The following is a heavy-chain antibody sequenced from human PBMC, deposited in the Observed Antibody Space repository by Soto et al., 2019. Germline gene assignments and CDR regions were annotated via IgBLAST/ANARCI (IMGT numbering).Heavy chain of an antibody. V-gene: IGHV6-1*01. CDR1: GDSVSSNTAS. CDR2: TYFRSKWYN. J-gene: IGHJ5*02. CDR3: AKGDNLGPKTGYAFDP. D-gene: IGHD5-12*01. Sequence: PSQNLSLPCAISGDSVSSNTASWNWIRQSPSRGLEWLGRTYFRSKWYNDYAVSVKSRIIINPDTSNNQFSLQLNSVTPEDTAVYFCAKGDNLGPKTGYAFDPWGQGIMVTVSS.